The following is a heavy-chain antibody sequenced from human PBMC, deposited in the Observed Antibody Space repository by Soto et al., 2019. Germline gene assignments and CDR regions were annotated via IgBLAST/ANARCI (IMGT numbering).Heavy chain of an antibody. CDR3: VKDESINWYSGHFRH. CDR2: INWNSGSI. V-gene: IGHV3-9*01. J-gene: IGHJ1*01. Sequence: GGSLRLSCAASGFTFDDYAMHWVRQVPGKGLEWVSGINWNSGSIGYGDSVKGRFAISRDNAKNSLHLHMNSLSAEDTAFYYCVKDESINWYSGHFRHWGQGTLVTVS. D-gene: IGHD6-13*01. CDR1: GFTFDDYA.